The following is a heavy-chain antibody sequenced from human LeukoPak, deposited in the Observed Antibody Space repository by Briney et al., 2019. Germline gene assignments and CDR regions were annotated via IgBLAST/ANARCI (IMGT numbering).Heavy chain of an antibody. D-gene: IGHD2-15*01. Sequence: GGSLRLSCAPSGFTFDDYTMYWVREAPGKALEWVSLISWDGDNTYYADSVKGRFTISRDNSKNTLYLQMNSLRAEDTAVYYCAKNGDRGAYCSGGSCYPYYYYYMDVWGKGTTVTISS. V-gene: IGHV3-43*01. J-gene: IGHJ6*03. CDR3: AKNGDRGAYCSGGSCYPYYYYYMDV. CDR1: GFTFDDYT. CDR2: ISWDGDNT.